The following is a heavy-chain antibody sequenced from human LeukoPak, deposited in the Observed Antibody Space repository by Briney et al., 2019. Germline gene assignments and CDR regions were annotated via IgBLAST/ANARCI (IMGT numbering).Heavy chain of an antibody. V-gene: IGHV4-4*02. CDR3: ARAGIPWNPADC. Sequence: SETLSLTCAVSGDSISDSDWWTWVRQPPGKGLEWIGEIRHSGSTNYSPSLKSRVTISINKSKNQLSLKLSSVTAADTANYFCARAGIPWNPADCWGQGTLVIVSS. D-gene: IGHD1-14*01. CDR1: GDSISDSDW. J-gene: IGHJ4*02. CDR2: IRHSGST.